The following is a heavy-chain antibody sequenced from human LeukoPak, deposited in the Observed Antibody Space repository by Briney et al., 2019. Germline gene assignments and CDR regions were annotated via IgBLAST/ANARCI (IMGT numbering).Heavy chain of an antibody. J-gene: IGHJ4*02. Sequence: GGSLRLSCAASGFTFSSYGMHWVRQAPGKGLEWVAFIRYDGSNKYYADSVKGRFTISRDNSKNTLYLQMNSLKAEDTAVYYCAKVSSAGSGGFRYWGQGTLVTVSS. CDR2: IRYDGSNK. CDR1: GFTFSSYG. CDR3: AKVSSAGSGGFRY. V-gene: IGHV3-30*02. D-gene: IGHD2-15*01.